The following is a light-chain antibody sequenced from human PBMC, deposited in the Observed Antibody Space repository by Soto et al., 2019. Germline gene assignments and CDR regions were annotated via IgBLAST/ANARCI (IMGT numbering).Light chain of an antibody. J-gene: IGKJ1*01. CDR2: KAS. V-gene: IGKV1-5*03. CDR3: QHYNSYSEA. Sequence: DIQMTQSPSTLSGSVGDRVSITWRASQTISSWLAWYQQKPGKAPKLLIYKASTLKSGVPSRFSGSGSGTEFTLTISSLQPDDFATYYCQHYNSYSEAFGQGNKVDIK. CDR1: QTISSW.